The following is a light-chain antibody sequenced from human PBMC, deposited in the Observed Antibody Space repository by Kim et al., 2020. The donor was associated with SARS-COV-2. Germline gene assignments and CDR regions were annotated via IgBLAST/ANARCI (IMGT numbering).Light chain of an antibody. CDR3: QQFGHSPLT. J-gene: IGKJ1*01. CDR2: GAS. CDR1: QSVSGNF. V-gene: IGKV3-20*01. Sequence: EIVLTQSPGTLSLSPGERATLSCRASQSVSGNFIAWYQQRPGQSPRLLINGASSRATGVPERFSGSGSGTDFTLTISRLETEDFTVYYCQQFGHSPLTFGQGTKVEI.